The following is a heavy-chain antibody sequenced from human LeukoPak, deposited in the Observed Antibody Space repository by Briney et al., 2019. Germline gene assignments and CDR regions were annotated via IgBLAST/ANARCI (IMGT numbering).Heavy chain of an antibody. J-gene: IGHJ6*03. V-gene: IGHV1-18*01. Sequence: ASVKVSCKASGYTFTSYAMNWVRQAPGQGLEWMGWISAYNGNTNYAQKLQGRVTMTTDTSTSTAYMELRSLRSDDTAVYYCARGDYYGPGGGKHYYYYYYMGVWGKGTTVTVSS. D-gene: IGHD3-10*01. CDR3: ARGDYYGPGGGKHYYYYYYMGV. CDR2: ISAYNGNT. CDR1: GYTFTSYA.